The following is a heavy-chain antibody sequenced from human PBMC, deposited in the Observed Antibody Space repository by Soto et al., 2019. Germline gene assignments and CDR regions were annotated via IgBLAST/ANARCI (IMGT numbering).Heavy chain of an antibody. CDR2: RNPRSGNT. J-gene: IGHJ5*01. Sequence: QVQLVQSGVEVKKPGASVKVSCKTSGSTFITYEITWVRQAPGQGLEWMGWRNPRSGNTGYAPKFQGRGSMTRNTSVNTAYLELTNLTSEDTAVYYCARGDSFTSSWYWFDSWGQGTLVTVSS. CDR3: ARGDSFTSSWYWFDS. V-gene: IGHV1-8*01. D-gene: IGHD6-13*01. CDR1: GSTFITYE.